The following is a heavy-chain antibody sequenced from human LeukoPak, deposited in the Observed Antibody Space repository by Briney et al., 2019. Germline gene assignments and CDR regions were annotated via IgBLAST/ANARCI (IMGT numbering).Heavy chain of an antibody. D-gene: IGHD3-22*01. J-gene: IGHJ4*02. CDR3: ARFGSGYYPTWFDY. Sequence: SETLSLTCTVSGGSISSYYWSWIRQPPGKGLEWIGYIYYSGSTNYNPSLKSRVTISVDTSKNQFSLKLSSVTAADTAVYYCARFGSGYYPTWFDYWGQGTLVTVSS. V-gene: IGHV4-59*01. CDR2: IYYSGST. CDR1: GGSISSYY.